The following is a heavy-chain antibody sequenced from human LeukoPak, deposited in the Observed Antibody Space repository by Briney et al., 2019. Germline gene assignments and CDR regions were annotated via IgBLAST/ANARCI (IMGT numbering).Heavy chain of an antibody. CDR1: GGSFSGYY. CDR3: ARGTAAEGWLVP. D-gene: IGHD6-25*01. J-gene: IGHJ5*02. Sequence: SETLSLTCAVYGGSFSGYYWSWIRQPPGKGLEWIGEINHSGSTNYNPSLKSRVTISVDTSKNQFSLRRSSVTAADTAVYYCARGTAAEGWLVPWGQGTLVTVSS. V-gene: IGHV4-34*01. CDR2: INHSGST.